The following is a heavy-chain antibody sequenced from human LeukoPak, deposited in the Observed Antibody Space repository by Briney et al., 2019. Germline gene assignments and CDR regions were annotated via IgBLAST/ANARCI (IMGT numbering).Heavy chain of an antibody. D-gene: IGHD1-14*01. Sequence: GGSLRLSCAASGFTFSSYARTWFRRAPGKGREWVSAISGSGGSTYYADSVKGRFTISRDNSKNTLYLQMNSLRAEDTAVYYCAKGRTSYYSYAMDIWGQGTTVTVSS. J-gene: IGHJ6*02. CDR1: GFTFSSYA. CDR3: AKGRTSYYSYAMDI. V-gene: IGHV3-23*01. CDR2: ISGSGGST.